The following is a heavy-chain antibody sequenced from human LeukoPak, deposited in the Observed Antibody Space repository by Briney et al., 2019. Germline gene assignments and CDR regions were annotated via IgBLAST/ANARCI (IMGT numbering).Heavy chain of an antibody. V-gene: IGHV3-7*01. CDR1: GFTFSSYW. Sequence: PGGSLRLSCAASGFTFSSYWMSWVRQAPGKGLEWVANIKQDGSEKYYVDSVKGRFTLSRDNAKSSLYVQVNSLRAEDTAVYYCARERGIFCSSTSCYIRYYYYMDVWGKGTTVTVSS. D-gene: IGHD2-2*02. CDR3: ARERGIFCSSTSCYIRYYYYMDV. J-gene: IGHJ6*03. CDR2: IKQDGSEK.